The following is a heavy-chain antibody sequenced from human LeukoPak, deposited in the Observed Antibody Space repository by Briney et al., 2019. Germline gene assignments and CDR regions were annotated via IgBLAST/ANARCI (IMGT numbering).Heavy chain of an antibody. CDR2: VKSKTNGGTT. CDR3: ARDPYDSSGYYFDY. J-gene: IGHJ4*02. CDR1: GFTFSNAW. D-gene: IGHD3-22*01. Sequence: GGSLRLSCAASGFTFSNAWMSWVRQAPGKGLEWVGRVKSKTNGGTTDYSVPVKGRFTISRDDSKNTLYLQMNSLKTEDTAVYYCARDPYDSSGYYFDYWGQGTLVTVSS. V-gene: IGHV3-15*01.